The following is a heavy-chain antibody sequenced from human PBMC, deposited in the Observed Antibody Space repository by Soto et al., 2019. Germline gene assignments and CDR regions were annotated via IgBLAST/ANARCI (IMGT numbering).Heavy chain of an antibody. CDR1: GDSVSSNSAP. V-gene: IGHV6-1*01. D-gene: IGHD6-25*01. CDR2: TYYRSKWYN. J-gene: IGHJ6*02. CDR3: ARNNGGDLAAPDGFHYYVCYGMDV. Sequence: SVTCDISGDSVSSNSAPLNWIRQSPSRGLEWLGRTYYRSKWYNDYAVSVISRLTINPDTSKNQFSLQLNSVTPEDTAVYYCARNNGGDLAAPDGFHYYVCYGMDVWGQGTTVTVSS.